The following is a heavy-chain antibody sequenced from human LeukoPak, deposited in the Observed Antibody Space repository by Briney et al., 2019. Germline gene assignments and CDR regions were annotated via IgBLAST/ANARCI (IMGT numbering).Heavy chain of an antibody. CDR3: ARDALLWFGELIYYYYGMGV. CDR1: GFTFSSYG. D-gene: IGHD3-10*01. Sequence: PGGSLRLSCAASGFTFSSYGMHWVRQAPGKGLEWVAVIWYDGGNKYYADSVKGRFTISRDNSKNTLYLQMNSLRAEDTAVYYCARDALLWFGELIYYYYGMGVWGQGTTVTVSS. CDR2: IWYDGGNK. V-gene: IGHV3-33*01. J-gene: IGHJ6*02.